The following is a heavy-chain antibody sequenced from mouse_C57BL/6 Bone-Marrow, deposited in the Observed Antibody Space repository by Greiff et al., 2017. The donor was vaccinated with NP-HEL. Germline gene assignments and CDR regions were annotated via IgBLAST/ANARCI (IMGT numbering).Heavy chain of an antibody. D-gene: IGHD1-1*01. J-gene: IGHJ1*03. CDR3: AKTYYGRYWYFDV. V-gene: IGHV2-4*01. Sequence: VKLKQSGPGLVQPSQSLSITCTVSGFSLTSYGVHWVRQPPGKGLEWLGVIWSGGSTDYNAAFISRLSISKDNSKSQVFFKMNSLQADDTAIYYCAKTYYGRYWYFDVWGTGTTVTVSS. CDR2: IWSGGST. CDR1: GFSLTSYG.